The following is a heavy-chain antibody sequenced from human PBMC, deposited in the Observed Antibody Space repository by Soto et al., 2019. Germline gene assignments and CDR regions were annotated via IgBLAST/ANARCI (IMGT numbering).Heavy chain of an antibody. CDR1: GGSIRSSSW. J-gene: IGHJ3*02. CDR2: IYHAGSP. Sequence: QVQLLESGPGLVKPSGTLSLNCAVSGGSIRSSSWWTWLRQSPGKGLEWIGEIYHAGSPNYNPSLQSRVTISADTSKNFFSLRLTSVTAADTAMYYCARASSFRGDFDIWGQGTAVTVSS. V-gene: IGHV4-4*02. CDR3: ARASSFRGDFDI. D-gene: IGHD3-10*01.